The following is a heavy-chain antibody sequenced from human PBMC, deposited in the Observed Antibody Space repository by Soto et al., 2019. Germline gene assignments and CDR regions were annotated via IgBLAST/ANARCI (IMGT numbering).Heavy chain of an antibody. J-gene: IGHJ4*02. Sequence: QVQLQQWGAGLLKPSETLSLTCAVYGGSFSGYYWSWIRQPPGKGLEWIGEINHSGSTNYNPSLKSRVTISVDTSKNQVPLKLSSVTAADTAVYYCARLGGYGRYFDYWGQGTLVTVSS. D-gene: IGHD5-12*01. CDR1: GGSFSGYY. CDR2: INHSGST. V-gene: IGHV4-34*01. CDR3: ARLGGYGRYFDY.